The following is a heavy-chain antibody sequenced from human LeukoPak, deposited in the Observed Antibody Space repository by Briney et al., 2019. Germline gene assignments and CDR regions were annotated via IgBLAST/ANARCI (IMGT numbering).Heavy chain of an antibody. CDR1: GFSLSPSGVG. CDR2: IYWDDDK. J-gene: IGHJ4*02. V-gene: IGHV2-5*02. Sequence: SGPTLVRPTPTLTLTCTFSGFSLSPSGVGVRWIRQPPGKALEWPALIYWDDDKRYSPSLKSRLTITKDTSKNQVVLTMTNMDPVDTATYYCAHRVVRGVNPLGVDYWGQGTLVTVSS. CDR3: AHRVVRGVNPLGVDY. D-gene: IGHD3-10*01.